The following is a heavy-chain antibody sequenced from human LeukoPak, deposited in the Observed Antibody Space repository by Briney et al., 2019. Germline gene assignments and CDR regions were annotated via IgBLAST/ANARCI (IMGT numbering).Heavy chain of an antibody. CDR3: ARDGTFTGSNNYYYIDV. CDR2: INGDGSDP. V-gene: IGHV3-74*01. Sequence: GGSLRLSCEASGFTFSTSWMYWVRQAPGKGREWVSRINGDGSDPSYADFVKGRFTISRDNAKSTLYVEMKNLRAEDTAVYYCARDGTFTGSNNYYYIDVWGKGNTVTISS. J-gene: IGHJ6*03. D-gene: IGHD1-14*01. CDR1: GFTFSTSW.